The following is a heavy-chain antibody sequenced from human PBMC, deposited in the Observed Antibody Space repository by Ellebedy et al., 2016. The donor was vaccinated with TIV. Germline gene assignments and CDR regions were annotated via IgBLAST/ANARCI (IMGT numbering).Heavy chain of an antibody. Sequence: SETLSLTXTVSGGSISSRSYYWGWIRQPPGKGLEWIGSIHYSGSTYYNPSLKSRVTISVDTSKDQFSLKLSSVTAGDTAVYYCARRYGDCSSTRCYSFDYWGQGTLVTVSS. CDR1: GGSISSRSYY. CDR3: ARRYGDCSSTRCYSFDY. CDR2: IHYSGST. D-gene: IGHD2-2*01. V-gene: IGHV4-39*01. J-gene: IGHJ4*02.